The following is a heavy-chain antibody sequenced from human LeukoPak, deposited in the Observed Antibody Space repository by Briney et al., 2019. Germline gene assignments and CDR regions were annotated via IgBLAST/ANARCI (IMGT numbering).Heavy chain of an antibody. V-gene: IGHV1-3*01. Sequence: ASVKLSCKTSGYTFTTYAIHWVRQAPGQGLEWMGWINCGNGRTKYSQKLHDRVTITRDTSASTAYMELSSLRSEDTAVYYCTRDNGYQLIWWWGQGTLVTVSS. CDR1: GYTFTTYA. D-gene: IGHD2-2*01. J-gene: IGHJ4*02. CDR3: TRDNGYQLIWW. CDR2: INCGNGRT.